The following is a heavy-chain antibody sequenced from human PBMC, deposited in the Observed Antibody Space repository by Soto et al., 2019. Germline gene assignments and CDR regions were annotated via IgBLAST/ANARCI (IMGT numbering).Heavy chain of an antibody. CDR2: ISSTGSAI. J-gene: IGHJ4*02. Sequence: QVHLVESGGGLVKPGGSLRLSCAASGFTFSDYYMSWIRQAPGKGLEWISYISSTGSAIYYADSVKGRFTIARDNAKNSLYLQMTSLRAGDTAVYYCARDLLLELPRGVHFWGQGTLVTVSS. CDR1: GFTFSDYY. D-gene: IGHD1-7*01. CDR3: ARDLLLELPRGVHF. V-gene: IGHV3-11*01.